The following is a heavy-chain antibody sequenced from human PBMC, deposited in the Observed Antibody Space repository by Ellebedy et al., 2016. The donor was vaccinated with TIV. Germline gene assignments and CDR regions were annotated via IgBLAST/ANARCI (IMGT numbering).Heavy chain of an antibody. D-gene: IGHD6-19*01. CDR2: ISDSGGAT. J-gene: IGHJ4*02. Sequence: PGGSLRLSCAASGFTFRSYAMGWVRQAPGKGLEWISVISDSGGATYYAAPLKGRFTTSRDNSKRMVYLQINSLRPDDTAVYYCAKDSGLSGWYFDYWGQGTLVTVSS. CDR3: AKDSGLSGWYFDY. V-gene: IGHV3-23*01. CDR1: GFTFRSYA.